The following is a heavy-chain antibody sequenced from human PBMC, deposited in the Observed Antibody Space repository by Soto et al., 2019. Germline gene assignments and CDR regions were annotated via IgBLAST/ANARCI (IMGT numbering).Heavy chain of an antibody. V-gene: IGHV1-69*06. CDR2: IIPIFGTA. Sequence: ASVKVSCKASGGTFSSYAISWVRQAPGQGLEWMGGIIPIFGTANYAQKFQGRVTITADKSTSTAYMELSSLRSEDTAVYYCARAAPLRYFDWSRMDVWGQGTTVTV. CDR3: ARAAPLRYFDWSRMDV. CDR1: GGTFSSYA. D-gene: IGHD3-9*01. J-gene: IGHJ6*02.